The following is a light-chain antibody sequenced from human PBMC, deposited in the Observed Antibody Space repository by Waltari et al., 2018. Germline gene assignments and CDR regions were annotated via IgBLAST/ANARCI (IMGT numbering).Light chain of an antibody. CDR2: GAS. V-gene: IGKV3-11*01. J-gene: IGKJ4*02. CDR1: QSVSNY. CDR3: QQRSNWPGLT. Sequence: EIVLTQSPATLSLSPGDRATLSCRASQSVSNYLAWYQQKPGKPPRLLIYGASNRDAGIPDRFSGSGSGTDFTLTISSLLTEDVAVYFCQQRSNWPGLTFGGGTKVEIK.